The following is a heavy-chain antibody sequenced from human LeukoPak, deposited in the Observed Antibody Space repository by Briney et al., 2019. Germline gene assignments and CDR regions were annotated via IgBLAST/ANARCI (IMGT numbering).Heavy chain of an antibody. V-gene: IGHV3-23*01. CDR1: GVTLSTYA. D-gene: IGHD6-13*01. CDR3: AKDPLGAAAGTGYFDY. J-gene: IGHJ4*02. CDR2: ISGSGGST. Sequence: GGSLRLSCAASGVTLSTYAMSWARQAPGKGLEWVSAISGSGGSTYYADSVKGRFTISRDNSKNTLYLQMNSLRAEDTAVYYCAKDPLGAAAGTGYFDYWGQGTLVTVSS.